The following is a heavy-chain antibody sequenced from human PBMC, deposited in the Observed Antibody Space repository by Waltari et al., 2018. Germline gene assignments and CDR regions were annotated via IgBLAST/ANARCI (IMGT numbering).Heavy chain of an antibody. Sequence: QVQLQQWGAGLLKPSETLSLTCAVYGGSFSGYYWSWIRQPPGKGLEWIGEINHSGSTNYNPSLKSRVTISVDTSKNQFSLKLSSVTAADTAVYYCAILAAAGTRDAFDIWGQGTMVTVSS. D-gene: IGHD6-13*01. CDR3: AILAAAGTRDAFDI. J-gene: IGHJ3*02. CDR1: GGSFSGYY. CDR2: INHSGST. V-gene: IGHV4-34*01.